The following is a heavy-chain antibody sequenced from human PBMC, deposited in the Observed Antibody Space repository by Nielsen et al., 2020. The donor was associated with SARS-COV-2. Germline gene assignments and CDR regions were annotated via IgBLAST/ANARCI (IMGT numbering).Heavy chain of an antibody. CDR3: ARTPRGYYYYGMDV. J-gene: IGHJ6*02. CDR1: GGSFSGYY. Sequence: SETLSLTCAVYGGSFSGYYWSWIRQPPGKGLEWIGEINHSGSTNYNPSLKSRVTISVDTSKNQFSLKLRSVTAADTAVYYCARTPRGYYYYGMDVWGQGTTVTVSS. CDR2: INHSGST. D-gene: IGHD6-6*01. V-gene: IGHV4-34*01.